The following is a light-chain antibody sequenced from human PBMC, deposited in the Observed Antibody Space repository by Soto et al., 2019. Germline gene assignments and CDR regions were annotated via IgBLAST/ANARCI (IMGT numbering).Light chain of an antibody. Sequence: DIQMTTSPSALSAFVGDRVTITCRASQSSSSWLAWYQQKPGKATKLLIYQASTLESGVPSRFGGTGSGTEFTLTISSLQPDDFATYYCQQYSGIWTFGQGTKVDIK. J-gene: IGKJ1*01. CDR2: QAS. CDR1: QSSSSW. CDR3: QQYSGIWT. V-gene: IGKV1-5*03.